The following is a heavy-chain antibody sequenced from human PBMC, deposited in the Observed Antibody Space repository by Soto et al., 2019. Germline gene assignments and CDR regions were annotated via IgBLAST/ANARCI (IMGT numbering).Heavy chain of an antibody. Sequence: ESGGGVVQPGRSLRLSCAASGFTFSSYGMHWVRQAPGKGLEWVAVISYDGSNKYYADSVKGRFTISRDNSKNTLYLQMNSLRAEDTAVYYCAKDLYCSSTSCYGTLYYYGMDVWGQGTTVTVSS. CDR1: GFTFSSYG. D-gene: IGHD2-2*01. J-gene: IGHJ6*02. CDR2: ISYDGSNK. V-gene: IGHV3-30*18. CDR3: AKDLYCSSTSCYGTLYYYGMDV.